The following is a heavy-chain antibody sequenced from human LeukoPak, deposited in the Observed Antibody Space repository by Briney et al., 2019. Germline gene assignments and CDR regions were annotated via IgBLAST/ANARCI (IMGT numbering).Heavy chain of an antibody. CDR3: ARGVSPPDFDY. CDR1: GDSISSGDYY. J-gene: IGHJ4*02. CDR2: ISSSGST. D-gene: IGHD2-8*01. V-gene: IGHV4-61*02. Sequence: PSETLSLTCTVSGDSISSGDYYWRWIRQPAGKGLEWIVRISSSGSTNYNPSLKSRFTISVDTSKNQFSLKLSSVTAADTAVYYCARGVSPPDFDYWGQGTLVTVSS.